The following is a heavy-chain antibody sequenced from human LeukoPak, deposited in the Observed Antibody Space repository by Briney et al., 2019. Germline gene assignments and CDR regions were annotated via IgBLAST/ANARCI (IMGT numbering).Heavy chain of an antibody. Sequence: GGSLRLSCEASGFTFSLHWMSWVRQAPGKGLEWVANIKGDGSEKLYADSVTGRFTISRDNAKNSLFLQMNSLRDEDTAVYYCARDWANSNGGRALDHWGQGALVTVSS. V-gene: IGHV3-7*01. CDR2: IKGDGSEK. D-gene: IGHD6-19*01. CDR1: GFTFSLHW. J-gene: IGHJ4*02. CDR3: ARDWANSNGGRALDH.